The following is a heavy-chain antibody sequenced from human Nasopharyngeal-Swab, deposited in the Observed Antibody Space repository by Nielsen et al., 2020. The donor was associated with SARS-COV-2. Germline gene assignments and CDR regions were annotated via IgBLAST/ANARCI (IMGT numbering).Heavy chain of an antibody. J-gene: IGHJ4*02. CDR1: GFTFDDFA. D-gene: IGHD2-2*01. CDR3: TKGRSGVVPAALNY. Sequence: GGSLRLSCATSGFTFDDFALHWVRQAPGKGLEWVSGISSSSVIMAYADSVKGRFIISRDNAKNSLYLQMNSLRAEDTALYYCTKGRSGVVPAALNYWGQGTLVTVSS. CDR2: ISSSSVIM. V-gene: IGHV3-9*01.